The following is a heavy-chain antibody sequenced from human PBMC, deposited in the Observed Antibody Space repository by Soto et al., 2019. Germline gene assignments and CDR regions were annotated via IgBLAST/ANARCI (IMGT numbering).Heavy chain of an antibody. V-gene: IGHV4-4*02. CDR2: IYHSGST. D-gene: IGHD6-19*01. Sequence: QVQLQESGPGLVKPSGTLSLTCAVSGGSISSSNWWSWVRQPPGKGLGWIGEIYHSGSTNYNPSLMRRGTIPVDKSKNQCSLKLSARTAADTAGYYGAGKSMAVACSMVDYGGQGTLVTVSS. CDR3: AGKSMAVACSMVDY. J-gene: IGHJ4*02. CDR1: GGSISSSNW.